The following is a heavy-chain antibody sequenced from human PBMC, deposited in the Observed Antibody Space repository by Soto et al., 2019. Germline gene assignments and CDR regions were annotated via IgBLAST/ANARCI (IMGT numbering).Heavy chain of an antibody. J-gene: IGHJ4*02. CDR2: IFHDGTA. CDR3: ARLVYDTRLNYMYFDF. Sequence: SETLSLTCAVSGVSISSGNWWTWVRQTPQRGLEYIGEIFHDGTANYYPSFERRVAISVDTSKNQFSLKLTSVTAADTAIYFCARLVYDTRLNYMYFDFWGQGAMVTVYS. V-gene: IGHV4-4*02. CDR1: GVSISSGNW. D-gene: IGHD2-8*01.